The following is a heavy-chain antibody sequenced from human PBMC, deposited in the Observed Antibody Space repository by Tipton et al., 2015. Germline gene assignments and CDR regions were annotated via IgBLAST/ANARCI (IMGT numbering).Heavy chain of an antibody. CDR2: ISYTDGA. CDR1: GGSVTSGSYY. CDR3: ARDLEHGMDV. Sequence: LRLSCTVSGGSVTSGSYYWSWIRQPPGKGLEWIGYISYTDGAHCNPALKSRVTISVDTSKNQFSLTLNSVAAADTAVYYCARDLEHGMDVWGHGTTVTVSS. D-gene: IGHD5-24*01. J-gene: IGHJ6*02. V-gene: IGHV4-61*01.